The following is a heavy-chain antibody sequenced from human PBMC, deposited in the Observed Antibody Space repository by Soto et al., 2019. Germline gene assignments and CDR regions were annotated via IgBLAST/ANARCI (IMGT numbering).Heavy chain of an antibody. CDR2: IYSGGST. CDR3: ARTXYYYDSSGYYYSH. Sequence: SLRLSCAASGFTVSSNYMSWVRQAPGKGLEWVSVIYSGGSTDYADSVKGRFTISRDNSKNTLYLQMNSLRAEDTAGYYCARTXYYYDSSGYYYSHWGQGTLVTVSS. CDR1: GFTVSSNY. V-gene: IGHV3-53*01. D-gene: IGHD3-22*01. J-gene: IGHJ4*02.